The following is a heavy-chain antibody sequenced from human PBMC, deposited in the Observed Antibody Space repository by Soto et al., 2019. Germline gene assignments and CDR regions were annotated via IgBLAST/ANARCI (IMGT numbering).Heavy chain of an antibody. V-gene: IGHV3-23*01. CDR2: ISGSGGST. CDR3: ARRSSGSYFDY. J-gene: IGHJ4*02. Sequence: EAQLLESGGGLVQPGGSLRLSCAASGFTFSSYAMSWVRQAPGKGLEWVSAISGSGGSTYYADSVKGRFTIYRDNSKHTLYMQMNSLRAEDTAVYYCARRSSGSYFDYWGQVTLVTVSS. CDR1: GFTFSSYA. D-gene: IGHD6-19*01.